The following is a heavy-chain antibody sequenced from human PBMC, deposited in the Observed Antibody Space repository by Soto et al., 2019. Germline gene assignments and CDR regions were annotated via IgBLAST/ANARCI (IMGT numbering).Heavy chain of an antibody. V-gene: IGHV4-31*03. CDR2: IFYSVST. D-gene: IGHD3-3*01. CDR1: GGSINSGGYY. Sequence: QVQLQESGPGLVKPSQTLSLTCTVSGGSINSGGYYWSWIRQHPGKGLEWIGYIFYSVSTSYNPSRQSRVTISVDTSNNQFSLRLSSVTAADTAVYYCARSRNYDFWSGYSPSYSYYYMDVWGKGTTVAVSS. J-gene: IGHJ6*03. CDR3: ARSRNYDFWSGYSPSYSYYYMDV.